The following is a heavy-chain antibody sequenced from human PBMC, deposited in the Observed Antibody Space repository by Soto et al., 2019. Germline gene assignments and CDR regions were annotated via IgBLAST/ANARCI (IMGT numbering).Heavy chain of an antibody. CDR3: ARDQLGYCSSTSCYSRYYYYYMDV. CDR2: ISAYNGNT. D-gene: IGHD2-2*01. J-gene: IGHJ6*03. V-gene: IGHV1-18*01. Sequence: QVPLVQSGAEVKKPGASVKVSCKASGYTFTSYGISWVRQAPGQGLEWMGWISAYNGNTNYAQKLQGRVTMTTDTSTSTAYMELRSLRSDDTAVYYCARDQLGYCSSTSCYSRYYYYYMDVWGKGTTVTVSS. CDR1: GYTFTSYG.